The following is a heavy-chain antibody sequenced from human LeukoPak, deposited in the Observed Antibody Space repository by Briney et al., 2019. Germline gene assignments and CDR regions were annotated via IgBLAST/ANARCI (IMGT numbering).Heavy chain of an antibody. V-gene: IGHV1-2*02. Sequence: ASVKVSCKASGYTFAGYYMHRVRQAPGQGREWMGWINPNSGGTNYAQKFQGRVTMTRDTSISTAYMELSRLRSDDTAVYYCARGDYGSGSYYNPPFDYWGQGTLVTVSS. CDR2: INPNSGGT. CDR1: GYTFAGYY. J-gene: IGHJ4*02. CDR3: ARGDYGSGSYYNPPFDY. D-gene: IGHD3-10*01.